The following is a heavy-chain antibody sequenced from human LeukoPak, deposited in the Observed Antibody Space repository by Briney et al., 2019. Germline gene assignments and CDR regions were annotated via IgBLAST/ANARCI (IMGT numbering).Heavy chain of an antibody. D-gene: IGHD2-2*01. J-gene: IGHJ4*02. V-gene: IGHV1-18*01. CDR3: ARDRAPYCSSTSCWGDY. CDR2: ISAYNGNT. Sequence: ASVKVSCKASGYTFTSYGISWVRQAPGQGLEWMGWISAYNGNTNYAQKFQGRVTMTTDTSTSTAYMELRSLRSDDTAVYYCARDRAPYCSSTSCWGDYWGQGTLVTVSS. CDR1: GYTFTSYG.